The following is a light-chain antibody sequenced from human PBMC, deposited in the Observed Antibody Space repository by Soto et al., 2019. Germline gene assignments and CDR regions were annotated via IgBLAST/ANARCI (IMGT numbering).Light chain of an antibody. CDR1: DSNIGSNS. V-gene: IGLV1-47*02. CDR3: PAWDASLSACV. CDR2: YNN. Sequence: QSVLTQPPSASGTAGQGVTISCSGGDSNIGSNSVYWYQHLPRMAPKLLIYYNNQRPSGVPDRFSGSRSGTSASLAIVGLRSEDEAVYYCPAWDASLSACVFGNGTKLIVL. J-gene: IGLJ1*01.